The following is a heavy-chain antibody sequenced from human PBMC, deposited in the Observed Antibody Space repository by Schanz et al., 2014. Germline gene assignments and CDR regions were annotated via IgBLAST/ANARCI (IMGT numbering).Heavy chain of an antibody. CDR3: TRVHIAAYHYNSPGAFDI. D-gene: IGHD3-10*01. CDR2: ISGYNGDT. V-gene: IGHV1-18*01. Sequence: QVQLVQSGVEVKRPGASVRVSCKASGYSFTDYAIHWVRQAPGQGLEWMGWISGYNGDTQYAQKFQGRVNMTRDTVTTTVHLELTRERTDDTANYYCTRVHIAAYHYNSPGAFDIWGQGTRVTVSS. CDR1: GYSFTDYA. J-gene: IGHJ3*02.